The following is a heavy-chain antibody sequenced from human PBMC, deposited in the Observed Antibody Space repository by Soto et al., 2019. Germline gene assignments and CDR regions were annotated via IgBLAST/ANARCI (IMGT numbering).Heavy chain of an antibody. CDR1: GFTFSSYE. V-gene: IGHV3-48*03. D-gene: IGHD6-19*01. Sequence: GSLRLSCAASGFTFSSYEMNWVRQAPGKGLEWVSYISSSGSTIYYADSVKGRFTISRDNAKNSLYLQWSSLKASDTAMYYCARRANSSGWIGFDYWGQGTLVTVSS. CDR2: ISSSGSTI. J-gene: IGHJ4*02. CDR3: ARRANSSGWIGFDY.